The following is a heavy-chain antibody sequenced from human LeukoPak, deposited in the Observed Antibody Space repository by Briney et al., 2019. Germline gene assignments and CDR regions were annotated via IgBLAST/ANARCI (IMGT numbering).Heavy chain of an antibody. D-gene: IGHD1-14*01. CDR3: ARGNHGDYFDY. Sequence: SETLSLTCTVSGGSISSYYWSWIRQPPGKGLEWIGYIYYSGSTNYNPSLKSRATISVDTSKNQFSLKLSSVTAADTAVYYCARGNHGDYFDYWGQGTLVTVSS. CDR1: GGSISSYY. CDR2: IYYSGST. V-gene: IGHV4-59*08. J-gene: IGHJ4*02.